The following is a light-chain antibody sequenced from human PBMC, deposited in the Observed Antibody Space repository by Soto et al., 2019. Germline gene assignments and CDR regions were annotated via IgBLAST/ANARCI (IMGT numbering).Light chain of an antibody. CDR3: QQRSNLIT. V-gene: IGKV3-11*01. CDR2: DAS. CDR1: QSVSSY. J-gene: IGKJ5*01. Sequence: EIVLTQSPGTLSLSPGEGATLSCRASQSVSSYLAWYQQKPGQAPRLLIYDASNRATGIPARFSGSGSGTDFTLTISSLEPEDFAVYYCQQRSNLITFGQGTRLEIK.